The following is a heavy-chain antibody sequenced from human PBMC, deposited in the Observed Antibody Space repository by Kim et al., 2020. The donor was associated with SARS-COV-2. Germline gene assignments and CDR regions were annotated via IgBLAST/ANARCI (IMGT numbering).Heavy chain of an antibody. CDR2: IYYSGST. CDR3: TRSEGRGSWHQFDY. D-gene: IGHD6-13*01. J-gene: IGHJ4*02. CDR1: SDSFSSYY. V-gene: IGHV4-59*01. Sequence: SETLSLTCTVSSDSFSSYYWSWIRQLPGKGLEWLGYIYYSGSTDYNPSLKSRVTISWDTSKNQVSLDVTSVSAADTAVYYCTRSEGRGSWHQFDYWGQG.